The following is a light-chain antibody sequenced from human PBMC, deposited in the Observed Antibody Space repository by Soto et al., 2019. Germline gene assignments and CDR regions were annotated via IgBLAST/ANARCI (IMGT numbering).Light chain of an antibody. CDR3: QQFSGSVT. Sequence: EVVLTQSPGTLSLSPGERATLSCRASQSVRNSYLGWYQQKPGQAPRLLIYGASKRQSGVPDRFSGGGSGTDFTLTISILEPEDFAVYYCQQFSGSVTFGGGTRVDIK. J-gene: IGKJ4*01. CDR1: QSVRNSY. V-gene: IGKV3-20*01. CDR2: GAS.